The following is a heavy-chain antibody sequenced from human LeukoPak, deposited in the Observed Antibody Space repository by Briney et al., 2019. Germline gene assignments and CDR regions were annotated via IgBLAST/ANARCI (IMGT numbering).Heavy chain of an antibody. V-gene: IGHV3-23*01. CDR3: ARGCWSCSSSQFDY. Sequence: GGSLRLSCAASGFTFSSYAMSWVRQAPGKGLEWVSAISGSGGSTYYADSVKGRFTISRDNSKNTLYLQMNSLRAEDTAVYYCARGCWSCSSSQFDYWGQGTLVTVSS. J-gene: IGHJ4*02. CDR1: GFTFSSYA. D-gene: IGHD6-13*01. CDR2: ISGSGGST.